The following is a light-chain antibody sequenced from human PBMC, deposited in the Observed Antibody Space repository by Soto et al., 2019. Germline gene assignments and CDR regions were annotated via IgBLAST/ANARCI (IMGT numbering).Light chain of an antibody. J-gene: IGKJ4*01. CDR2: GAF. V-gene: IGKV3-15*01. CDR3: QNYNSAPPAGT. Sequence: EIVMTQSPATLSVSPGERATLSCRASQSVSYNLAWYQQKPGQGPRLLIYGAFTRATGIPARFSGSGSGTEFTLTISSLQSEDFAVYYCQNYNSAPPAGTFGGGTKVEIK. CDR1: QSVSYN.